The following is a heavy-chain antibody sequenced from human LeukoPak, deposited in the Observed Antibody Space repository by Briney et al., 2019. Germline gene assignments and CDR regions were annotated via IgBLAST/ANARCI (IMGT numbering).Heavy chain of an antibody. CDR3: AKAVLLWFGELVVFDY. J-gene: IGHJ4*02. Sequence: GGSLRLSCAASGFTFSSYAMSWVRQAPGKGLEWVSAISGSGGSTYYADSVKGRFTISRDNSKNTLYLQMNSLRAEDTAVYYCAKAVLLWFGELVVFDYWGQGTLVTVSS. D-gene: IGHD3-10*01. CDR2: ISGSGGST. CDR1: GFTFSSYA. V-gene: IGHV3-23*01.